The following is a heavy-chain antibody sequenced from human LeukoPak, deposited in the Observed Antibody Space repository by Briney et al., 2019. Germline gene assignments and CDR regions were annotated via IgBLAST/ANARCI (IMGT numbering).Heavy chain of an antibody. D-gene: IGHD5-18*01. CDR3: AKDGQLWLVGYYFDY. Sequence: GGSLRLSCAASGFTFSSYGMHWVRQAPGKGLEWVAVISYDGSNKYYADSVKGRFTISRDNSKNTLYLQMNSLRAEDTAVYYCAKDGQLWLVGYYFDYWGQGTLVTVSS. CDR2: ISYDGSNK. CDR1: GFTFSSYG. V-gene: IGHV3-30*18. J-gene: IGHJ4*02.